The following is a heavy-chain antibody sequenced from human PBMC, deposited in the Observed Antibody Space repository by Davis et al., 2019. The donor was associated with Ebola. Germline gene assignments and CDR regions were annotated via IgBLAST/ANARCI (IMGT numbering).Heavy chain of an antibody. V-gene: IGHV3-21*01. CDR3: ARGPRWGGEVYNDY. J-gene: IGHJ4*02. CDR2: ISSSGSYI. CDR1: GFTFSSYS. Sequence: PGGSLRLSCAASGFTFSSYSMNWVRQAPGKGLEWVSSISSSGSYIYYADSVKGRFTISRDNAKNSLYLQMNSLRAEDTAVYYCARGPRWGGEVYNDYWGQGTLVTVSS. D-gene: IGHD2-21*01.